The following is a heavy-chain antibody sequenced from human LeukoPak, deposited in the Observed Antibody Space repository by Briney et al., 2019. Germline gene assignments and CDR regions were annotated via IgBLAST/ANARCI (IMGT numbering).Heavy chain of an antibody. V-gene: IGHV3-21*01. Sequence: GGSLRLSCAASGFTFSSYSMNWVRQAPGKGLEWVSSISSSSSYIYYADSVKGRLTISRDNAKNSLYLQMNSLRAEDTAVYYCARVAVPRFLEWSHFGYWGQGTLVTVSS. J-gene: IGHJ4*02. CDR3: ARVAVPRFLEWSHFGY. CDR1: GFTFSSYS. CDR2: ISSSSSYI. D-gene: IGHD3-3*01.